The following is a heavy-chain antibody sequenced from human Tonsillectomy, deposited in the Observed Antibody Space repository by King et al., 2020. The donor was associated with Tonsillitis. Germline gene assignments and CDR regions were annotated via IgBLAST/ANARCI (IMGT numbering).Heavy chain of an antibody. CDR1: GGSISSSGYY. Sequence: QLQESGPGLVKPSETLALTCTVSGGSISSSGYYWGWIRQPPGKGLEWIGSIYYSGSTYYNPSLKSRVTISVDTSKNQFYLKLSSVTDADTAVYYCARHYGPAAILFRDYYYYMDVWGKGTTVTVSS. CDR2: IYYSGST. D-gene: IGHD2-2*02. J-gene: IGHJ6*03. CDR3: ARHYGPAAILFRDYYYYMDV. V-gene: IGHV4-39*01.